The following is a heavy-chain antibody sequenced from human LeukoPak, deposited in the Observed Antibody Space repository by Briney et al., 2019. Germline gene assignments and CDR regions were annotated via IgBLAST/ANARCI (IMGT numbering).Heavy chain of an antibody. J-gene: IGHJ4*02. CDR3: ARDYSSSPPRTFDY. V-gene: IGHV1-2*02. CDR1: GYTFTAYY. D-gene: IGHD6-6*01. CDR2: ISPNSGGT. Sequence: ASVKVSCKASGYTFTAYYIHWVRQAPGQGLEWMGWISPNSGGTNYAPKFQGRVTMTRDTSISTAYMELSSLRSDDPAVYYCARDYSSSPPRTFDYWGRGTLATVSS.